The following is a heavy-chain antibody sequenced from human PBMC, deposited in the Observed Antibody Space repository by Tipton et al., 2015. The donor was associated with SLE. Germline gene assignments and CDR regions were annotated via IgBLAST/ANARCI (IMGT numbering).Heavy chain of an antibody. D-gene: IGHD6-19*01. V-gene: IGHV4-59*08. CDR1: GGSIRSYY. Sequence: TLSLTCTVSGGSIRSYYWTWIRQPPGKGLEWIGYIYYSGSTKYNPSLKSRVTISVDTSKNQFSLKLSSVTAADTAVYYCARTRAVAVDYWGQGTLVTVSS. J-gene: IGHJ4*02. CDR2: IYYSGST. CDR3: ARTRAVAVDY.